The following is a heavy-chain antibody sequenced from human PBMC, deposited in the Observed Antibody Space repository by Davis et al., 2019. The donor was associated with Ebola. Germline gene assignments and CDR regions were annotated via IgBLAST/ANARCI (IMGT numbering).Heavy chain of an antibody. CDR1: GFTFSSYA. CDR2: ISFDGSYK. Sequence: GESLKISCAASGFTFSSYAMHWVRQAPGKGLQWVALISFDGSYKYYADSVKGRFTISRDNAKNSLFLQMNSLRAEDTAVYYCARDRPLDFFFGDYYGMDVWGQGTTVTVSS. CDR3: ARDRPLDFFFGDYYGMDV. J-gene: IGHJ6*02. D-gene: IGHD3-16*01. V-gene: IGHV3-30*04.